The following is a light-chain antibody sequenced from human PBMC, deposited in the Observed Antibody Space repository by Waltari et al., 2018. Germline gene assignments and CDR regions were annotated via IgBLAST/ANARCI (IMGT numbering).Light chain of an antibody. Sequence: EIVLTQSPGTLSLSPGERANLSCRASQSVNNNYLDWYQQKPVQPPRLLIYGASTRATGIPDRFRGSGSGTDFTLTISSLEPEDFAGFYCQQYATSPEAFGGGTKVEIK. J-gene: IGKJ4*01. CDR2: GAS. CDR3: QQYATSPEA. CDR1: QSVNNNY. V-gene: IGKV3-20*01.